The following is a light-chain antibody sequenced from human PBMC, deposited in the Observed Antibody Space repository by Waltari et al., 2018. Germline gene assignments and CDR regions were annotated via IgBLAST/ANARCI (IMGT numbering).Light chain of an antibody. CDR1: QSVSSNSHSKNY. V-gene: IGKV4-1*01. CDR2: WAS. J-gene: IGKJ2*01. CDR3: QQYDSPPYA. Sequence: DIVMTQSPDSLAVSLGERATINCKSSQSVSSNSHSKNYLAWYQQKPGQPPKLLIYWASTREYGVPDRFSGSGSGTDFTLTISSLQAEDVAVYYCQQYDSPPYAFGQGTKLEIK.